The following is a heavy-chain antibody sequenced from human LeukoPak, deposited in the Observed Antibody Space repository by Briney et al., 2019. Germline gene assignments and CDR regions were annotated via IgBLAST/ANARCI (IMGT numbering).Heavy chain of an antibody. D-gene: IGHD3-3*01. CDR1: GFTFSSYS. Sequence: GGSLRLSCAASGFTFSSYSMNWVRQAPGKGLEWVSSISSSSSYIYYADSVKGRFTISRDNAKNSLYLQMNSLRAEDTAVYYCARGSKVHFGVVMCPFDYWGQGTLVTVSS. J-gene: IGHJ4*02. V-gene: IGHV3-21*01. CDR3: ARGSKVHFGVVMCPFDY. CDR2: ISSSSSYI.